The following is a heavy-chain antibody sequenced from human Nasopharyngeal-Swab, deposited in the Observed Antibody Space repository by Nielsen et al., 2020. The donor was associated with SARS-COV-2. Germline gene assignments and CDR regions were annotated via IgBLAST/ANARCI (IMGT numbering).Heavy chain of an antibody. CDR1: GYTLDNDG. Sequence: AAVKVSCKASGYTLDNDGIAWVRQAPGQGPEWMGWISGKNGNTNYAQKVQGRVTLTTDTSTNIAYMELWSPRSDDTAVYYCARIGGSRDYDGAFDIWGQGTMVTVSS. CDR2: ISGKNGNT. CDR3: ARIGGSRDYDGAFDI. D-gene: IGHD4-23*01. V-gene: IGHV1-18*01. J-gene: IGHJ3*02.